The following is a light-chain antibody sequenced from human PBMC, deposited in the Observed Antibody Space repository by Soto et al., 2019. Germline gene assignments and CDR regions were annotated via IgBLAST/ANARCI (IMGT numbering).Light chain of an antibody. CDR3: QQRSNWPREIT. Sequence: EIVLTQSPVTLSLSPGERATLSCRASQTVSSYLAWYQQKPGQAPRLLIYDASNRATGIPARFSGSGSGTDFTLTISSLEPEDFAVYYCQQRSNWPREITFGQGTRLENK. CDR2: DAS. J-gene: IGKJ5*01. V-gene: IGKV3-11*01. CDR1: QTVSSY.